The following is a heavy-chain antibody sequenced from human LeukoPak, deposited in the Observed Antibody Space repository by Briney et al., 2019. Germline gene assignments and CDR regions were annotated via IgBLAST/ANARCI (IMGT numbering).Heavy chain of an antibody. J-gene: IGHJ4*02. D-gene: IGHD6-19*01. Sequence: ASVKVSCKASGYTFANYPMIWVRQAPGQGLEWMGWINTNTGNPTYAQGFTGRFVFSLDTSVGTTYLQINSLKTEDTAVYYCARGGYSRGQGSPFDYWGQGTLVTVSS. CDR2: INTNTGNP. V-gene: IGHV7-4-1*02. CDR3: ARGGYSRGQGSPFDY. CDR1: GYTFANYP.